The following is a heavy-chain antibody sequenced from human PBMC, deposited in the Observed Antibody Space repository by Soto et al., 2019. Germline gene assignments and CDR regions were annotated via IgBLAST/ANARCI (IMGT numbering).Heavy chain of an antibody. J-gene: IGHJ6*03. CDR3: AREVCGELTIFGVANPEDYYYMDV. V-gene: IGHV4-34*01. Sequence: SLTCAVYGGSFSGYYWSWIRQPPGKGLEWIGEINHSGSTNYNPSLKSRVTISVDTSKNQFSLKLSSVTAADTAVYYCAREVCGELTIFGVANPEDYYYMDVWGKGTTVTVSS. CDR2: INHSGST. D-gene: IGHD3-3*01. CDR1: GGSFSGYY.